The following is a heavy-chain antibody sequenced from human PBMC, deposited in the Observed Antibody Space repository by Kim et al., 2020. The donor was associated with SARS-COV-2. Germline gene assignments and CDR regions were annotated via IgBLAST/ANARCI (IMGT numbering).Heavy chain of an antibody. Sequence: GGSLRLSCAASGFTFSNYMSAWVRQSPVKGLQWVSAISGSGGDNYYIQSERGRFTISRDNYEHTLYLQMASLGVEDTAMYYCAGERENPGNSFRYFDLWG. CDR3: AGERENPGNSFRYFDL. D-gene: IGHD6-6*01. J-gene: IGHJ2*01. CDR1: GFTFSNYM. CDR2: ISGSGGDN. V-gene: IGHV3-23*01.